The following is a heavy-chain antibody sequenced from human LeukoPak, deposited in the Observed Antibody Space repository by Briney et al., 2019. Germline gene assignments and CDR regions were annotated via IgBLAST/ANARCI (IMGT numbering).Heavy chain of an antibody. CDR1: GGSISSSSYY. J-gene: IGHJ4*02. V-gene: IGHV4-39*01. CDR3: ASFITMVRGVMIDY. CDR2: IYYSGST. Sequence: PSETLSLTCTVSGGSISSSSYYWGWIRQPPGKGLEWIGSIYYSGSTYYNPSLKSRVTISVDTSKNQFSLKLSSVTAADTAVYYCASFITMVRGVMIDYWGQGTLVIVSS. D-gene: IGHD3-10*01.